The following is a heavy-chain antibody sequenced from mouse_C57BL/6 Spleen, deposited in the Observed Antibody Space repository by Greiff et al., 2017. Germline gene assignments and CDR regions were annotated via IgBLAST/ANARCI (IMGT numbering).Heavy chain of an antibody. V-gene: IGHV1-55*01. Sequence: VQLQESGAELVKPGASVKMSCKASGYTFTSYWITWVKQRPGQGLEWIGDIYPGSGSTNYNEKFKSKATLTVDTSSSTAYMQLSSLTSEDSAVYYCAITTVVAGLDYWGQGTTLTVSS. CDR1: GYTFTSYW. J-gene: IGHJ2*01. CDR2: IYPGSGST. D-gene: IGHD1-1*01. CDR3: AITTVVAGLDY.